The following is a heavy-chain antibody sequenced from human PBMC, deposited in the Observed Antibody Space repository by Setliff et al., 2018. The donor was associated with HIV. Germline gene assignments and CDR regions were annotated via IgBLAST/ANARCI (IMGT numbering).Heavy chain of an antibody. J-gene: IGHJ3*02. Sequence: ASVKVSCKASGYTFTAYYIHWVRQAPGQGLEWMGWINPYSGGTNYAQNFQGWVTMTRGTSITTAYMELSRLTSDDTALYFCVREVRAAYKGPLWFGQSDPRPDTFDIWGKGTMVTVSS. CDR1: GYTFTAYY. CDR2: INPYSGGT. V-gene: IGHV1-2*04. D-gene: IGHD3-10*01. CDR3: VREVRAAYKGPLWFGQSDPRPDTFDI.